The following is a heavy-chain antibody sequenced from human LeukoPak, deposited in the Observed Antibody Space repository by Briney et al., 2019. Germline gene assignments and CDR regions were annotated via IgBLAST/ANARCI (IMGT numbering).Heavy chain of an antibody. CDR2: ISWDGGST. CDR3: ARATSGSRDGYNWRFDY. CDR1: GFTFDDYA. D-gene: IGHD5-24*01. Sequence: GGSLRLSCAASGFTFDDYAMHWVRQAPGKGLEWVSLISWDGGSTYYADSVKGRFTISRDNSKNSLYLQMNSLRAEDTAVYYCARATSGSRDGYNWRFDYWGQGTLVTVSS. V-gene: IGHV3-43D*03. J-gene: IGHJ4*02.